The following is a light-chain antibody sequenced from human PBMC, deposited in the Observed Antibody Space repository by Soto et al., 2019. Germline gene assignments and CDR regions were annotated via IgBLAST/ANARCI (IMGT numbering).Light chain of an antibody. J-gene: IGLJ3*02. Sequence: QSVLTQPASVSGSPGQSITISCTGTSSDVGSYNLVSWYQQHPGKAPKLMIYDGSKRPSGVSNRFSGSKSGNTASLTISGSQAEDEADYYCCSYAGSSTWVFGGGTKLTVL. CDR2: DGS. CDR3: CSYAGSSTWV. V-gene: IGLV2-23*01. CDR1: SSDVGSYNL.